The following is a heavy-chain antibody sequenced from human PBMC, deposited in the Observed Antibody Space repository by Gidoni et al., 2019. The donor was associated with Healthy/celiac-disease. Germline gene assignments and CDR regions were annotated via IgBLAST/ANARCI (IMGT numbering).Heavy chain of an antibody. CDR1: GFTFSRFA. Sequence: EVQLLESGGGLVQPGGSLRLSWAASGFTFSRFAMSRVRQAPGKGLEWVSAISGSGGSTYYADSVKGRFTISRDNSKNTLYLQMNSLRAEDTAVYYCAKEGHYYDSSGYYSSYVFDFDYWGQGTLVTVSS. V-gene: IGHV3-23*01. J-gene: IGHJ4*02. CDR3: AKEGHYYDSSGYYSSYVFDFDY. CDR2: ISGSGGST. D-gene: IGHD3-22*01.